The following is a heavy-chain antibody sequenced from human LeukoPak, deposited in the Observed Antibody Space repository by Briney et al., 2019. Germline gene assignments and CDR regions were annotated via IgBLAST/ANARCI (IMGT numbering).Heavy chain of an antibody. J-gene: IGHJ4*02. V-gene: IGHV3-30*18. CDR2: ISYDGSNK. Sequence: PGGSLRLSCAASGFTFSSDGMHWVRQAPGKGLEWVAVISYDGSNKYYADSVKGRFTISRDNSKNTLYLQMNSLRAEDTAVYYCAKAQRSSGWSHFDYWGQGTLVTVSS. D-gene: IGHD6-19*01. CDR3: AKAQRSSGWSHFDY. CDR1: GFTFSSDG.